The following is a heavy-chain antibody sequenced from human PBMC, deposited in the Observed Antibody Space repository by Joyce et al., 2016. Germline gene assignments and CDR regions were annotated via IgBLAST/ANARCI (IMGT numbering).Heavy chain of an antibody. CDR2: INRDSGNT. D-gene: IGHD2-21*02. V-gene: IGHV1-3*01. J-gene: IGHJ4*02. Sequence: QVQLVQSGAEVKKPGASVKVSCKTSGYTFIHYVMHWVRQAPGQGLEWMGWINRDSGNTRYSQKFEGRVIMTRDTSATTVYMELTSLRYEDTAVYYCARAAGMVTLDYWGQGTLVTVSS. CDR3: ARAAGMVTLDY. CDR1: GYTFIHYV.